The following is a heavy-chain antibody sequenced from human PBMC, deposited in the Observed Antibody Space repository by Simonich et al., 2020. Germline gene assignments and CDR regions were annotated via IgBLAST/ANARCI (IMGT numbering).Heavy chain of an antibody. CDR1: GGSISSSSYY. Sequence: QLQLQESGPGLVKPSETLSLTCTVSGGSISSSSYYWGWIRQPPGKGLWWIGSIYYSGSTYYNPSLKSRVTISVDTSKNQFSLKLSSVTAADTAVYYCARHAGFAFDIWGQGTMVTVSS. V-gene: IGHV4-39*01. J-gene: IGHJ3*02. CDR3: ARHAGFAFDI. D-gene: IGHD6-13*01. CDR2: IYYSGST.